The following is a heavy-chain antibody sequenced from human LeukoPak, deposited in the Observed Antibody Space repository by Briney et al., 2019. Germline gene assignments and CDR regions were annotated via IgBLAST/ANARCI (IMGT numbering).Heavy chain of an antibody. CDR2: IYYSGST. CDR3: ARVFGSYQYFDY. V-gene: IGHV4-39*07. J-gene: IGHJ4*02. Sequence: SETLSLTCTVSGGSISSSSYYWGWIRQPPGKGLEWIGSIYYSGSTYYNPSLKSRVTVSVDTSKNQFSLKLSSVTAADTAVYYCARVFGSYQYFDYWGQGTLVTVSS. D-gene: IGHD1-26*01. CDR1: GGSISSSSYY.